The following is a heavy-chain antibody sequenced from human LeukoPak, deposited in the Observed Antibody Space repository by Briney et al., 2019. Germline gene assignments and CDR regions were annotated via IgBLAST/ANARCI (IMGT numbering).Heavy chain of an antibody. J-gene: IGHJ4*02. V-gene: IGHV1-18*01. D-gene: IGHD6-13*01. CDR3: ASSFGSSSWYYFDY. CDR2: ISAYNGNT. Sequence: ASVKVSCKASGCTFTSYSISWVRQAPGQGLEWMGWISAYNGNTDYAQKLQGRVTMTTDTSTSTAYMELRSLRSDDTAVYYCASSFGSSSWYYFDYWGQGTLVTVSS. CDR1: GCTFTSYS.